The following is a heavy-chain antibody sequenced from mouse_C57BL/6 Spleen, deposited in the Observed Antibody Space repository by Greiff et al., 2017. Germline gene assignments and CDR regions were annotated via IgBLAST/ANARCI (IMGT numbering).Heavy chain of an antibody. J-gene: IGHJ3*01. Sequence: QLQQSGPGLVKPSQSLSLTCSVTGYSITSGYYWNWIRQFPGNKLEWMGYISYDGSNNYNPSLKNRISITRYTSKNQFFLKLNSGTTEDTATYYCARVDGYYQAWFAYWGQGTLVTVSA. CDR3: ARVDGYYQAWFAY. CDR1: GYSITSGYY. V-gene: IGHV3-6*01. D-gene: IGHD2-3*01. CDR2: ISYDGSN.